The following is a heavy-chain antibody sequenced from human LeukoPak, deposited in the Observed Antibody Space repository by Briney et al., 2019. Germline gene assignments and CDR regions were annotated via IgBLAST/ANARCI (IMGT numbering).Heavy chain of an antibody. CDR2: FYPEDGET. CDR3: ATTSTDSSGYPLFGY. J-gene: IGHJ4*02. D-gene: IGHD3-22*01. V-gene: IGHV1-24*01. CDR1: GYTLTELS. Sequence: ASVKVSCKVSGYTLTELSMHWVRQAPGKGLEWMGGFYPEDGETIYARKFQGRVTMTEDTSTDTAYMELSSLRSEDTAVYYCATTSTDSSGYPLFGYWGQGTLVTVSS.